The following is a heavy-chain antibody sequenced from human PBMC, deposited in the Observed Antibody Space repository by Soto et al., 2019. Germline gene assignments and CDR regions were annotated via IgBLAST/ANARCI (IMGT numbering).Heavy chain of an antibody. V-gene: IGHV4-30-4*01. CDR2: IYYSGST. D-gene: IGHD1-1*01. CDR3: ARVWPEQYYFDY. Sequence: SETLSLTCTFSGCTISSGDYYWSWIRQPPGKGLEWIGYIYYSGSTYYNPSLKSRVTISVDTSKNQFSLKLSSVTAADTAVYYCARVWPEQYYFDYWGQGTLVTVSS. CDR1: GCTISSGDYY. J-gene: IGHJ4*02.